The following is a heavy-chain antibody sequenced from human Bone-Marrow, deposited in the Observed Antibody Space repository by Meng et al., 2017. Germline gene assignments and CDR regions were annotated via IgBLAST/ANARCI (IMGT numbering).Heavy chain of an antibody. J-gene: IGHJ4*02. CDR2: ISWDGGST. Sequence: GESLKISCAASGFSFSSYAINWVRQAPGKGLEWVSLISWDGGSTYYADSVKGRFTISRDNSKNSLYLQMNSLRTEDTALYYCAKDRSGYYDSSGYYSSGYFDYWGQGTLVTVSS. CDR3: AKDRSGYYDSSGYYSSGYFDY. V-gene: IGHV3-43*02. CDR1: GFSFSSYA. D-gene: IGHD3-22*01.